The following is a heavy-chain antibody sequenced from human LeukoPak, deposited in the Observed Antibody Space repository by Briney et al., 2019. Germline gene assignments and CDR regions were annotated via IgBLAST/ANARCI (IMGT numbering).Heavy chain of an antibody. CDR1: GYTFTSYG. CDR3: ARDCFDPIAAAGIDGIDY. V-gene: IGHV1-18*01. Sequence: GASVKVSCKASGYTFTSYGISWVRQAPGQGLEWMGWISAYNGNTNYAQKLQGRVTMTTDTSTSTAYMELRSLRSDDTAVYYCARDCFDPIAAAGIDGIDYWGQGTLVTVSS. J-gene: IGHJ4*02. D-gene: IGHD6-13*01. CDR2: ISAYNGNT.